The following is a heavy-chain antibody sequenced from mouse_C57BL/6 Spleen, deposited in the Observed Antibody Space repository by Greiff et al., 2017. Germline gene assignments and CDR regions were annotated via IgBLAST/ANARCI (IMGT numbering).Heavy chain of an antibody. J-gene: IGHJ1*03. V-gene: IGHV1-82*01. CDR1: GYAFSSSW. Sequence: VQLQQSGPELVKPGASVKISCKASGYAFSSSWMNWVKQRPGKGLEWIGRIYPGDGDTNYNGKFKGKATLTADKSSSTAYMQLSSLTSEDSAVYFCAYDYDVGWYFDVWGTGTTVTVSS. D-gene: IGHD2-4*01. CDR2: IYPGDGDT. CDR3: AYDYDVGWYFDV.